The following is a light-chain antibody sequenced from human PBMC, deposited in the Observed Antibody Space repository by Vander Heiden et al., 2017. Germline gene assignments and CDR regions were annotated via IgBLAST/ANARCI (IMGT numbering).Light chain of an antibody. CDR2: TNN. Sequence: QSVLTQPPSASGTPGQRVTISCSGSSSNIGSNTVNWYQQLPGPAPKLLIYTNNQRPSGVPDRFSGSKSGTSASLAISGLQSEDEADYYCAAWDDSLNGQGWVFGGGTKLTVL. CDR3: AAWDDSLNGQGWV. J-gene: IGLJ2*01. CDR1: SSNIGSNT. V-gene: IGLV1-44*01.